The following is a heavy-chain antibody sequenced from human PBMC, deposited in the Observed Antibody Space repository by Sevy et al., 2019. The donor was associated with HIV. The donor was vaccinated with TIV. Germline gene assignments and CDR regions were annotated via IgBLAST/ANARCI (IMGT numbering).Heavy chain of an antibody. D-gene: IGHD3-22*01. J-gene: IGHJ6*02. CDR3: ARVDSSGYVYYYYGMDV. V-gene: IGHV1-2*02. Sequence: ASVKVSCKASGYTFTGYYMHWVRQAPVQGLEWMGWINPNSGGTNYAQKFQGRVTMTRDTSISTAYMELSRLRSDDTAVYYCARVDSSGYVYYYYGMDVWGQGTTVTVSS. CDR1: GYTFTGYY. CDR2: INPNSGGT.